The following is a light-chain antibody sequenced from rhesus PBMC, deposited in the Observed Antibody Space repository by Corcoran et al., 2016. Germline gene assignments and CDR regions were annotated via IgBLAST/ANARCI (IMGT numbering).Light chain of an antibody. V-gene: IGKV1-74*01. CDR3: QHGYGTPFT. J-gene: IGKJ3*01. Sequence: DIQMTQSPSSLSASVGDRVTITCRASENVNNYLNWYQPKPGKAPKLLIYKASTLQSGVPSRFSCSGSGTDYTFTISSLQPEDVATYYCQHGYGTPFTFGPGTKLDIK. CDR1: ENVNNY. CDR2: KAS.